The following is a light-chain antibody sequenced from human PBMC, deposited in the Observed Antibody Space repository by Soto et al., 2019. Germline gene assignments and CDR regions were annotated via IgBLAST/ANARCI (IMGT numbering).Light chain of an antibody. Sequence: EVVMTQSPATLSVSPGERVTLSCSASQFVSNNLVWYQQKPGQAPRVVIYKTSTRATGIPARFSGSGSGTEFTLTISSLQSEDVAFYYCQQYNDWPPITFGQGTRLEIK. J-gene: IGKJ5*01. CDR3: QQYNDWPPIT. CDR2: KTS. CDR1: QFVSNN. V-gene: IGKV3-15*01.